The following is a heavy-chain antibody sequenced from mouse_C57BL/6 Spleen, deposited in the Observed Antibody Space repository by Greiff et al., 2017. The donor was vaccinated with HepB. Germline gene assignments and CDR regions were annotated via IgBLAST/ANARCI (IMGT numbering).Heavy chain of an antibody. D-gene: IGHD1-3*01. Sequence: QVHVKQSGPELVKPGASVKISCKASGYAFSSSWMNWVKQRPGKGLEWIGRIYPGDGDTNYNGKFKGKATLTADKSSSTAYMQLSSLTSEDSAVYFCAREWRGYFDVWGTGTTVTVSS. CDR1: GYAFSSSW. CDR3: AREWRGYFDV. J-gene: IGHJ1*03. V-gene: IGHV1-82*01. CDR2: IYPGDGDT.